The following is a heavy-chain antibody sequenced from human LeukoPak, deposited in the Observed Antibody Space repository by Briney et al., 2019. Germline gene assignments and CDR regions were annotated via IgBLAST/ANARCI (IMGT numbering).Heavy chain of an antibody. Sequence: PSETLSLTCTVSGGSISSSSYYWGRIRQPPGKGLEWIGYIYYSGSTYYNPSLKSRLTISVDTSKNQFSLKLNSVTAADTAVYYCARDLVDSSGYYYGFDPWGQGTLVTVSS. J-gene: IGHJ5*02. CDR2: IYYSGST. D-gene: IGHD3-22*01. CDR1: GGSISSSSYY. V-gene: IGHV4-30-4*08. CDR3: ARDLVDSSGYYYGFDP.